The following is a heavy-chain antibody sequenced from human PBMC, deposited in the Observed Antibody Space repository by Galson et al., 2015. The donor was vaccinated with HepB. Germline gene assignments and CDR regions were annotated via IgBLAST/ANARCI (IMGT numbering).Heavy chain of an antibody. J-gene: IGHJ3*02. CDR3: ARERGIVVVTTGAFDI. D-gene: IGHD3-22*01. Sequence: SLRLSCAASGFTFSDYYMSWIRQAPGKGLEWVSYISSSSSYTNYADSVKGRFTISGDNAKNSLYVQMNSLRAEDTAVYYCARERGIVVVTTGAFDIWGQGTMVTVSS. V-gene: IGHV3-11*05. CDR2: ISSSSSYT. CDR1: GFTFSDYY.